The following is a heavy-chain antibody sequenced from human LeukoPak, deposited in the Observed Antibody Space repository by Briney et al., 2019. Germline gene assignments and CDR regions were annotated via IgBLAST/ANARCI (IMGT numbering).Heavy chain of an antibody. D-gene: IGHD1-26*01. J-gene: IGHJ4*02. CDR2: INAGNGNR. CDR1: GYTFTYYA. V-gene: IGHV1-3*01. CDR3: ATPGGGTYYFDD. Sequence: GASVKVSCKASGYTFTYYAIHWVRQAPEQRLEWMGWINAGNGNREYSQKFQGRVTITRDTSASTAYMELSSLTSEDTAVYYCATPGGGTYYFDDWGQGTLVTVSS.